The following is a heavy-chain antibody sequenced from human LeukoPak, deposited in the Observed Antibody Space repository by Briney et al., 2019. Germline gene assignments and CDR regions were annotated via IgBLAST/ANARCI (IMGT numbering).Heavy chain of an antibody. J-gene: IGHJ3*02. CDR2: IYYSGST. Sequence: SETLSLTCTVSGGSISLWQWNWIRQPPGKGLEWIGYIYYSGSTNYNPSLKSRVTISVDTSKNQFSLKLSSVTAADTAVYYCARELPGDPDAFDIWGQGTMVTVSS. D-gene: IGHD7-27*01. CDR3: ARELPGDPDAFDI. V-gene: IGHV4-59*12. CDR1: GGSISLWQ.